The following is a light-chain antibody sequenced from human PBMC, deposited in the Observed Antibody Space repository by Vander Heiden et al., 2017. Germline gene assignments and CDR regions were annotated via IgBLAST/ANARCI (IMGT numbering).Light chain of an antibody. CDR1: QSVSSN. V-gene: IGKV3-15*01. CDR2: GAS. CDR3: QQYNNWPPHT. J-gene: IGKJ2*01. Sequence: VLTHSPSTLSVSPGERATLSCRASQSVSSNLAWYQQKPGQAPRLLIYGASTRATGIPARFSGSGSGTEFTLTISSLQSEDFAVYYCQQYNNWPPHTFGQGTKLEIK.